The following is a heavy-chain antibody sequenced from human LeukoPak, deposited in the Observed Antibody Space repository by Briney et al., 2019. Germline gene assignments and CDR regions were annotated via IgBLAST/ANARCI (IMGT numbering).Heavy chain of an antibody. CDR1: GFTFSNYW. J-gene: IGHJ1*01. V-gene: IGHV3-7*04. D-gene: IGHD6-13*01. CDR2: IKRDGSEK. CDR3: ARDPQTNSWPEYFLH. Sequence: GGSLRLSCATSGFTFSNYWMNWVRQAPGKGLEWVANIKRDGSEKYYVDSVKGRFTISRDNAKNSLFLQMNGLRADDTAVYYCARDPQTNSWPEYFLHWGQGTLVTVSS.